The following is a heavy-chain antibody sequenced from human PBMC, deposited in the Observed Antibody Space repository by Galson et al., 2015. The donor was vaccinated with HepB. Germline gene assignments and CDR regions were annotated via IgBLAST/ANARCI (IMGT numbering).Heavy chain of an antibody. V-gene: IGHV3-53*01. CDR3: ARLRKWNDAFDI. J-gene: IGHJ3*02. D-gene: IGHD5-12*01. CDR1: GFTVSSNH. CDR2: IYSGGST. Sequence: SLRLSCAASGFTVSSNHMSWVRQAPGKGLEWVSVIYSGGSTYYADSVKGRFTISRDNSKNTLYLQMNSLRAEDTAVYYCARLRKWNDAFDIWGQGTMVTVSS.